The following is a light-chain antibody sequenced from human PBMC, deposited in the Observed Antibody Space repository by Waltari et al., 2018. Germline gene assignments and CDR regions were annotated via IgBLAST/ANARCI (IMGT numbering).Light chain of an antibody. CDR2: VSS. V-gene: IGKV1-39*01. CDR3: QQTYSVLYT. Sequence: DIQTTQSPSSLSASVGDSLTITCQANQSVSNYLNWYQQKPGKPPKLLIFVSSSLQSAVPSRFSGSGSGTDFTLTISSLQPEDFATYYCQQTYSVLYTFGQGTKLQI. J-gene: IGKJ2*01. CDR1: QSVSNY.